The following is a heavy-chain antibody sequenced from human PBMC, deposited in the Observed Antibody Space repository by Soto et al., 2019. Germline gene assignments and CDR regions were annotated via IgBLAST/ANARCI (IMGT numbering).Heavy chain of an antibody. D-gene: IGHD2-21*02. CDR3: ARVCGGDCHYGMDV. CDR2: IYYSGST. V-gene: IGHV4-59*06. Sequence: TLSLTCTVSGGSISSYYWSWIRQPPGKGLEWIEYIYYSGSTYYNPSLKSRVTISVDTSKNQFSLKLSSVTAADTAVYYCARVCGGDCHYGMDVWGQGTTVTV. CDR1: GGSISSYY. J-gene: IGHJ6*02.